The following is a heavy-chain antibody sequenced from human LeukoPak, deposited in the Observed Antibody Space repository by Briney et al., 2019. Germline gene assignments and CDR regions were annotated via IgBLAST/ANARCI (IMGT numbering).Heavy chain of an antibody. CDR1: GGSVSSGDYY. D-gene: IGHD6-6*01. J-gene: IGHJ4*02. CDR2: IYYSGST. CDR3: ARGTWSSSIDY. V-gene: IGHV4-30-4*01. Sequence: ASETLSLTCTVSGGSVSSGDYYWSWIRQPPGKGLEYIGYIYYSGSTYYNPSLKSRITISVDTSKNQFSLKLSSVTAADTAVYYCARGTWSSSIDYWGQGTLVTVSS.